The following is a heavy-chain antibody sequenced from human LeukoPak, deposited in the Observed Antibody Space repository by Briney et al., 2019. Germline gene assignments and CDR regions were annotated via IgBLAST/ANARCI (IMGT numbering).Heavy chain of an antibody. CDR3: ARGLSSSSYYYYGIDV. V-gene: IGHV4-34*01. CDR2: INHSGST. D-gene: IGHD6-6*01. J-gene: IGHJ6*02. CDR1: GGSFSGYY. Sequence: SETLSLTCAVYGGSFSGYYWSWIRQSPGKGLEWIGEINHSGSTKYNPSLKSRVSISVDTSKNQFSLKLRFVTAADTAVYYCARGLSSSSYYYYGIDVWGQGTTVTVSS.